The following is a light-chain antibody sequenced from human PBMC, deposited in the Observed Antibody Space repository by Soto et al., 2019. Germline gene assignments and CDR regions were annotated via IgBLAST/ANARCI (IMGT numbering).Light chain of an antibody. CDR2: TAS. CDR3: QQSATFPRT. V-gene: IGKV3-20*01. Sequence: EIVLTQSPGILSLSPGERATLSCRASQSVSNNFLAWYQQKPGQAPRLLIYTASSRATGIPDRFSGSGSGTDFTLTISRLEPEDFAVYYCQQSATFPRTFGQGTEVEIK. J-gene: IGKJ1*01. CDR1: QSVSNNF.